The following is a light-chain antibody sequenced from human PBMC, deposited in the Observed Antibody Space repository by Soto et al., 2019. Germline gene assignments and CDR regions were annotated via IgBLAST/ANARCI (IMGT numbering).Light chain of an antibody. Sequence: MTQSPDTLSLSPGERATLSCRASQSVSNNLAWYQHKPGQAPRLLFYGASTRATGVPARFSGSGSGTEFTLTISSLQSEDFAVYYCQQYTDWPLTFGQATRVEIK. CDR2: GAS. J-gene: IGKJ1*01. V-gene: IGKV3-15*01. CDR1: QSVSNN. CDR3: QQYTDWPLT.